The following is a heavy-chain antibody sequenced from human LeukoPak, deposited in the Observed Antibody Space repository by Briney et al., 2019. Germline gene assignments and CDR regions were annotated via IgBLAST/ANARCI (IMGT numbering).Heavy chain of an antibody. CDR1: GGSFSGYY. CDR3: ARDGDQRAYYYYYMDV. V-gene: IGHV4-59*10. CDR2: IYTSGST. J-gene: IGHJ6*03. Sequence: PSETLSLTCAVYGGSFSGYYWSWIRQPPGKGLEWIGRIYTSGSTNYNPSLKSRVTISVDTSKNQFSLKLSSVTAADTAVYYCARDGDQRAYYYYYMDVWGKGTTVTVSS. D-gene: IGHD2-2*01.